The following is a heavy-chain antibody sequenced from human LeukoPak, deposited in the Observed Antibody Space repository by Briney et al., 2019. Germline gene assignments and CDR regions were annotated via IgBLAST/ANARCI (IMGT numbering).Heavy chain of an antibody. D-gene: IGHD1-26*01. CDR3: AKGPRIVGATNFDY. CDR1: GLTFADYT. J-gene: IGHJ4*02. V-gene: IGHV3-43D*03. CDR2: ISWDGGST. Sequence: GGSLRLSCAASGLTFADYTMHWVRQAPGKGLEWVSLISWDGGSTYYADSVKGRFTISRDNSKNSLYLQMNSLRAEDTALYYCAKGPRIVGATNFDYWGQGTLVTVSS.